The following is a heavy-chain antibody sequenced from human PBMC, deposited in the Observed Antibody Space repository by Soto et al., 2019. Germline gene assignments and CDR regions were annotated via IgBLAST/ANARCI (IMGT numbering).Heavy chain of an antibody. J-gene: IGHJ5*02. CDR3: ARDHFPPTDTSGFDP. V-gene: IGHV4-59*01. D-gene: IGHD2-21*02. CDR1: GGSINGYY. CDR2: IYYTGST. Sequence: PSETLSLTCTVSGGSINGYYWSWIRQPPGEGLEWIGYIYYTGSTHYNPSLRSRATMSVDASNNQFFLKLSSVTAADTAIYYCARDHFPPTDTSGFDPWGQGALVTVSS.